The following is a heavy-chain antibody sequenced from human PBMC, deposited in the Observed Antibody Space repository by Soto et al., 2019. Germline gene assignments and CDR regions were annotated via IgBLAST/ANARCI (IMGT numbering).Heavy chain of an antibody. CDR2: IYWDDDK. V-gene: IGHV2-5*02. CDR3: AHSLYHYDNSGHDTYWYFDL. Sequence: QITLKESGPTLVKPTQTLTLTCAFSGFSLETSGMGMSWIRQPPGKALEWLALIYWDDDKRYSPSLKNRLTITKETPKNQVVLTLTNVDPVDTATYYCAHSLYHYDNSGHDTYWYFDLWGRGTLVTVSS. CDR1: GFSLETSGMG. D-gene: IGHD3-22*01. J-gene: IGHJ2*01.